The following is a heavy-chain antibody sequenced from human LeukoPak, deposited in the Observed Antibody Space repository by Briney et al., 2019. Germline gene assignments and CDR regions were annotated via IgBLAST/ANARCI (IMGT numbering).Heavy chain of an antibody. D-gene: IGHD3-9*01. J-gene: IGHJ5*02. CDR2: ISAYYGNT. Sequence: ASVKVSCKASGYTFTSYGFSRVRQAPGQGREWMGWISAYYGNTNYAQKLQGRVTMTTDTSTSTAYMELRSLRSDDTAVYYCARERGGVLRYFDWSASNWFDPWGQGTLVTVSS. CDR1: GYTFTSYG. V-gene: IGHV1-18*01. CDR3: ARERGGVLRYFDWSASNWFDP.